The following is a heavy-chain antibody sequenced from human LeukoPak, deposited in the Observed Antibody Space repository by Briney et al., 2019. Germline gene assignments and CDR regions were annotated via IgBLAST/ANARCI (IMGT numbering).Heavy chain of an antibody. Sequence: GASVKVSCKASGGTFSSYAISWVRQAPGQGLEWMGRIIPILGIANYAQKFQGRVTITADKSTSTAYMELSSLRPEDTAVHYCAKEVADAFAIWGQGTMVTVSS. CDR1: GGTFSSYA. CDR2: IIPILGIA. CDR3: AKEVADAFAI. D-gene: IGHD5-12*01. J-gene: IGHJ3*02. V-gene: IGHV1-69*04.